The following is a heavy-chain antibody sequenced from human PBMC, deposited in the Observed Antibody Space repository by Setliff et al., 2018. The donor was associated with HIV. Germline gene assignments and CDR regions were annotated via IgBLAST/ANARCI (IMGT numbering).Heavy chain of an antibody. CDR3: AKDVTYYYDSSGSYGMDV. D-gene: IGHD3-22*01. J-gene: IGHJ6*02. Sequence: PGGSLRLSCAASGFTFSSYGMHWVRQAPGKGLEWVAVIWYDGSNKYYADSVKGRFTISRDNSKNTLYLQMNSLRAEDTAVYYCAKDVTYYYDSSGSYGMDVWGQGTTVTVSS. CDR1: GFTFSSYG. CDR2: IWYDGSNK. V-gene: IGHV3-33*06.